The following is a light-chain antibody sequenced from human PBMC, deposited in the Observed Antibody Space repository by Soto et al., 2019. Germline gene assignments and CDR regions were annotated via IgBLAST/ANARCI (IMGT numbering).Light chain of an antibody. CDR2: GAS. CDR1: QSISIY. Sequence: FHRTQSPSSPSASVGESLTIASRTSQSISIYLNWYQQKQGKAPKFLIFGASNLQSGVPSRFSGSGSGTDFTLTITSLQPEDFATYYCQQSFTTPRTFGQGTKVDIK. J-gene: IGKJ1*01. V-gene: IGKV1-39*01. CDR3: QQSFTTPRT.